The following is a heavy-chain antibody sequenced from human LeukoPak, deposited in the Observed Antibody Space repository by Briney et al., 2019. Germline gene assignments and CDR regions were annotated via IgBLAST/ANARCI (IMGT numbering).Heavy chain of an antibody. CDR1: GGSISSGSYY. V-gene: IGHV4-61*02. D-gene: IGHD2-2*01. Sequence: PSETLSLTCTVSGGSISSGSYYWSWIRQPAGKGLEWIGRIYTSGSTNYNPSLKSRVTISVDTSKNQFSLKLSSVTAADTAVYYCARDERLSRRAFDPWGQGTLVTVSS. CDR3: ARDERLSRRAFDP. CDR2: IYTSGST. J-gene: IGHJ5*02.